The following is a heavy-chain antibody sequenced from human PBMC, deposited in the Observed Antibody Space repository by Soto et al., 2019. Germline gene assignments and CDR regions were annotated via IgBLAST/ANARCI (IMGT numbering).Heavy chain of an antibody. D-gene: IGHD5-12*01. J-gene: IGHJ4*02. CDR1: GGSISSSSYY. V-gene: IGHV4-39*01. Sequence: PSETLSLTCTVSGGSISSSSYYWGWIRQPPGKGLEWIGSIYYSGSTYYNPSLKSRVTISVDTSKNQFSLKLSSVTAADTAVYYCARILTVDIVHYWGQGTLVTVSS. CDR3: ARILTVDIVHY. CDR2: IYYSGST.